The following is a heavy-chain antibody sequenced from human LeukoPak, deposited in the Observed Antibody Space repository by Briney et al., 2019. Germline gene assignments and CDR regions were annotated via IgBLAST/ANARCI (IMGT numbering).Heavy chain of an antibody. J-gene: IGHJ3*02. CDR1: GGTFSSYA. D-gene: IGHD5-24*01. Sequence: SVKVSCKASGGTFSSYAISWVRHAPGQGLEWMGGIIPIFGTANYAQKFQGRVTITTDESTSTAYMELSSLRSEDTAVYYCARDGYNSGAFDIWGQGTMVTVSS. V-gene: IGHV1-69*05. CDR3: ARDGYNSGAFDI. CDR2: IIPIFGTA.